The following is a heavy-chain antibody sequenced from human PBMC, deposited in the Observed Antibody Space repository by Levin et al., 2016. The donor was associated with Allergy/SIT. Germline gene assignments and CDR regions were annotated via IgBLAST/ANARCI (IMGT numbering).Heavy chain of an antibody. CDR1: GFTFSSYS. CDR2: ISSSSSYI. Sequence: GESLKISCAASGFTFSSYSMNWVRQAPGKGLEWVSSISSSSSYIYYADSVKGRFTISRDNAKNSLYLQMNSLRAEDTAVYYCARDGAKGYCSSTSCYTAWFDPWGQGTLVTVSS. V-gene: IGHV3-21*01. J-gene: IGHJ5*02. CDR3: ARDGAKGYCSSTSCYTAWFDP. D-gene: IGHD2-2*02.